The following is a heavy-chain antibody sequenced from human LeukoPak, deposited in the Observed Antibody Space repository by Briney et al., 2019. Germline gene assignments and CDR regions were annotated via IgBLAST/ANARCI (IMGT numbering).Heavy chain of an antibody. CDR3: ARHDGDGYSSGSRWGSPYYYYVMDA. V-gene: IGHV1-69*04. J-gene: IGHJ6*02. D-gene: IGHD5-18*01. Sequence: ASVKVSCKASGGTFSSYAISWVRQAPGQGLEWMGRIIPILGIANYAQKFQGRVTITADKSTSTAYMELSSLRSEDTAVYYCARHDGDGYSSGSRWGSPYYYYVMDAWGQGTTVTVSS. CDR1: GGTFSSYA. CDR2: IIPILGIA.